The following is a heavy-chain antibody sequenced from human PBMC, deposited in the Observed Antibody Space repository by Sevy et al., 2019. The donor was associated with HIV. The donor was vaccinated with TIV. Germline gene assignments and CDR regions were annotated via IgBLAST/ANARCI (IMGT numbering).Heavy chain of an antibody. CDR2: IYYSGST. J-gene: IGHJ5*02. Sequence: SQTLSLTCTVSGGSISSGGYYWSWIRQHPGEGLEWIGHIYYSGSTYYNPSLKSPATISVDTSKNQFSLKLSSVTAADTAVYYCARAVTMIEVVTGWFDPWGQGTLVTVSS. D-gene: IGHD3-22*01. V-gene: IGHV4-31*01. CDR3: ARAVTMIEVVTGWFDP. CDR1: GGSISSGGYY.